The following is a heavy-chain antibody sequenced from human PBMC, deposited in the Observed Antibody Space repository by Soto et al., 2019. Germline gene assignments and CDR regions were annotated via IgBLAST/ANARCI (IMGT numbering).Heavy chain of an antibody. D-gene: IGHD6-19*01. CDR1: GYTFTSYD. CDR2: MNPNSGNT. Sequence: GASVKVSCKASGYTFTSYDINWVRQATGQGVEWMGWMNPNSGNTGYAQKFQGRVTMTRNTSISTAYMELSSLRSEDTAVYYCARRRADSSGWYQVEGYYYYMEVWGKGTTVTVSS. CDR3: ARRRADSSGWYQVEGYYYYMEV. V-gene: IGHV1-8*01. J-gene: IGHJ6*03.